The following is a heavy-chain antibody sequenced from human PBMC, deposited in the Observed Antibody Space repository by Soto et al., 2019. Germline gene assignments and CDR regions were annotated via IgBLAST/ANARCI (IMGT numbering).Heavy chain of an antibody. CDR1: GGTFSSYA. V-gene: IGHV1-69*13. D-gene: IGHD2-15*01. Sequence: ASVKVSCKASGGTFSSYAISWVRQAPGQGLEWMGGIIPIFGTANYAQKFQGRVTITADESTSTACMELSSLRSEDTAVYYCAREGSEGGYGGGTNWFAPWGQGTLVTVSS. CDR2: IIPIFGTA. CDR3: AREGSEGGYGGGTNWFAP. J-gene: IGHJ5*02.